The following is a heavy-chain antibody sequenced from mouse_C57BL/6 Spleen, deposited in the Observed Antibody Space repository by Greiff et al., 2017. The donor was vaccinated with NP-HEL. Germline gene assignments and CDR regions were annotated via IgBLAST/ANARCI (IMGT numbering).Heavy chain of an antibody. V-gene: IGHV5-4*03. CDR3: ARGYYGSSFYFDY. D-gene: IGHD1-1*01. CDR2: ISDGGSYT. CDR1: GFTFSSYA. J-gene: IGHJ2*01. Sequence: EVKLVESGGGLVKPGGSLKLSCAASGFTFSSYAMSWVRQTPEKRLEWVATISDGGSYTYYPDNVKGRFTISRDNAKSNLYLQMSHLKSEDTAMYYCARGYYGSSFYFDYWGQGTTLTVSS.